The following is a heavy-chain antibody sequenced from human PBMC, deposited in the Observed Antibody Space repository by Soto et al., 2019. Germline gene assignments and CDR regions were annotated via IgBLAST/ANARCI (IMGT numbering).Heavy chain of an antibody. CDR1: GFTFSSYG. CDR3: ATLSSNSRDVYYYYYGMDV. Sequence: QVQLVESGGGVVQPGRSLRLSCAASGFTFSSYGMHWVRQAPGKGLEWVAVISYDGSNKYYADSVKGRFTISRDNSKNTLYLQMNSLRAEDTAVYYCATLSSNSRDVYYYYYGMDVWGQGTTVTVSS. D-gene: IGHD1-1*01. CDR2: ISYDGSNK. V-gene: IGHV3-30*03. J-gene: IGHJ6*02.